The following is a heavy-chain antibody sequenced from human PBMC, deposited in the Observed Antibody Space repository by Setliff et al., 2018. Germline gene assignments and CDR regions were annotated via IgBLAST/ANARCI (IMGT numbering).Heavy chain of an antibody. J-gene: IGHJ5*02. CDR3: ARDWTVWFGELSGWFDP. Sequence: SETLSLTCTVSGGSISSGSYYWSWIRQPAGKGLEWIGHIYTSGSTNYNPSLKSRVTISVDTSKNQFSLKLSSVTAADTAVYYCARDWTVWFGELSGWFDPWGQGTLVTVSS. CDR1: GGSISSGSYY. V-gene: IGHV4-61*09. CDR2: IYTSGST. D-gene: IGHD3-10*01.